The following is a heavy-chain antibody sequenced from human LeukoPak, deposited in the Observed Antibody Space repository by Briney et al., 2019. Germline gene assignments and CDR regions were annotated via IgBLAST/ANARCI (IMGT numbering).Heavy chain of an antibody. CDR1: GFTFSSYA. CDR3: AREIEEGGYYMDV. V-gene: IGHV3-64*01. CDR2: ISSNGGST. J-gene: IGHJ6*03. Sequence: GGSLRLSCAASGFTFSSYAMHWVRQAPGKGLEYVSAISSNGGSTYYANSVKGRFTISRDNSKNTLYLQMGSLRAEDMAVYYCAREIEEGGYYMDVWGKGTTVTVSS.